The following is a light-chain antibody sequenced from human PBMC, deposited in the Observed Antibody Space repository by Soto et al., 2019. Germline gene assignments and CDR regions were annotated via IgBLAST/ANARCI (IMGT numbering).Light chain of an antibody. CDR3: QQYYSDPLT. CDR2: WSS. J-gene: IGKJ4*01. CDR1: QSLLSNNKNY. V-gene: IGKV4-1*01. Sequence: DIVMTQSPDSLAVSLGERAAINCKSSQSLLSNNKNYLAWYQQKPGQPPTLLFSWSSTRESGVPDRFSGSGSGTDFTLTISSLQAEDVAVYYCQQYYSDPLTFGGGPKVEIK.